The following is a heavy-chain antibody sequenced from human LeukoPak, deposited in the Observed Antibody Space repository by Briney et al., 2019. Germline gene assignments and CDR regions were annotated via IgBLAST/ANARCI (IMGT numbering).Heavy chain of an antibody. CDR1: GFTVSSNY. CDR2: IYSCGST. CDR3: ARSAGGIFDY. Sequence: PGGSLRLSCAASGFTVSSNYMSWVRQAPGKGLEWVSVIYSCGSTYFADSVKGLFTISRDNSKNTLYLQMNSLRAEDTAVYYCARSAGGIFDYWGQGTLVTVSS. J-gene: IGHJ4*02. D-gene: IGHD3-10*01. V-gene: IGHV3-53*01.